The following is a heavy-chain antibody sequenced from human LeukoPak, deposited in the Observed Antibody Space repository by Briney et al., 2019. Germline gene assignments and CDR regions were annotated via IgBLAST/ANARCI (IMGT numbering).Heavy chain of an antibody. Sequence: PSETLSLTCTVSGGSIISYYWSGIRQPPGKGLEWIGYIYTSWSTNYNPSLKSRVTISVDTSKNQFSLKLGSVTAADTAVYYCARKVAARPGPLYWGQGTLVTVSS. V-gene: IGHV4-4*09. CDR3: ARKVAARPGPLY. CDR1: GGSIISYY. J-gene: IGHJ4*02. D-gene: IGHD6-6*01. CDR2: IYTSWST.